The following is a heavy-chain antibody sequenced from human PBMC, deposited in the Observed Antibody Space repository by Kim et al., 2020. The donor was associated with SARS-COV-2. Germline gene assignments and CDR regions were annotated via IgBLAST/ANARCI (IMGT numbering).Heavy chain of an antibody. J-gene: IGHJ4*02. CDR3: ARGGVVISAAIDY. D-gene: IGHD3-10*01. CDR1: GYTFTSNY. Sequence: ASVKVSCKASGYTFTSNYIHWVRQAPGQGLEWMGMINPSDGSTSSAQRLQDRVTMTGDTSTGTVSMELSSLKSEDTAVYYCARGGVVISAAIDYWGQGTLVTVFS. CDR2: INPSDGST. V-gene: IGHV1-46*04.